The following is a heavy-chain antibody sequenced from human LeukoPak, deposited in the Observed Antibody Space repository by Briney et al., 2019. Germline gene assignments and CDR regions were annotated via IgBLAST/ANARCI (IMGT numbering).Heavy chain of an antibody. CDR3: ARDQRYNWNAPPDI. D-gene: IGHD1-1*01. CDR1: GFTFSSYS. V-gene: IGHV3-21*01. CDR2: ISSSSSYI. Sequence: GGSLRLSCAASGFTFSSYSMNWVRQAPGKGLEWVSSISSSSSYIYYADSVKGRFTISRDNAKNSLYLQMNSLRAEDTAVYYCARDQRYNWNAPPDIWGQGTMVTVSS. J-gene: IGHJ3*02.